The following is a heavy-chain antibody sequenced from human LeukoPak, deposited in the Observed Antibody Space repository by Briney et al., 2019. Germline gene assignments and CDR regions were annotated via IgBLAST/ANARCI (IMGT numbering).Heavy chain of an antibody. D-gene: IGHD6-19*01. Sequence: ASVKVSCKASGYTFTGYYMHWVRQAPGQGLEWMGWINPNSGGTNYAQKFQGRVTMTRDTSISTAYMELSRLRSDDTAVYYCARHIAVAGTADWFDPWGQGTLVTVSS. CDR1: GYTFTGYY. J-gene: IGHJ5*02. CDR3: ARHIAVAGTADWFDP. V-gene: IGHV1-2*02. CDR2: INPNSGGT.